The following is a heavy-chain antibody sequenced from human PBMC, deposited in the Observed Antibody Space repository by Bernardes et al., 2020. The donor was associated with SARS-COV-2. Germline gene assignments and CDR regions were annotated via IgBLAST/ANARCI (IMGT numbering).Heavy chain of an antibody. Sequence: GGSLRLSCAGSGVSFSDARMSWVRQAPGKGLEWVGRITATSDGARINYAAPVEGRFTISRDDSKNMFYLQMNSLKSEDSGMYYCVRGIRRGVTAPDKWGQGTLVTVSS. CDR3: VRGIRRGVTAPDK. CDR1: GVSFSDAR. V-gene: IGHV3-15*06. J-gene: IGHJ4*02. D-gene: IGHD3-10*01. CDR2: ITATSDGARI.